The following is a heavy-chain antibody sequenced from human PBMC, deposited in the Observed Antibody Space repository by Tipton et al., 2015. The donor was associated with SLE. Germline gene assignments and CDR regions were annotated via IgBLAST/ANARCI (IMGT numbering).Heavy chain of an antibody. D-gene: IGHD2/OR15-2a*01. CDR2: MFYTGSA. J-gene: IGHJ1*01. V-gene: IGHV4-39*07. CDR1: GASVGSSVYS. Sequence: TLSLTCTVSGASVGSSVYSWGWIRQPPGKGLQWIGAMFYTGSAHYNPSLKGRVAISVDTSKSVFSLNISSVTAADTAIYYCVRLRREHQIVRLGWFWGLGTLVTVSS. CDR3: VRLRREHQIVRLGWF.